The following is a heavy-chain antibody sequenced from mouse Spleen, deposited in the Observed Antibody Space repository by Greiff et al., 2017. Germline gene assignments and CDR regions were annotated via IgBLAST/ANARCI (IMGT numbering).Heavy chain of an antibody. D-gene: IGHD1-1*01. CDR3: ASPGGITTVVPFAY. V-gene: IGHV2-2*01. Sequence: QVQLQQSGPGLVQPSQSLSITCTVSGFSLTSYGVHWVRQSPGKGLEWLGVIWSGGSTDYNAAFISRLSISKDNSKSQVFFKMNSLQADDTAIYYCASPGGITTVVPFAYWGQGTLVTVSA. J-gene: IGHJ3*01. CDR1: GFSLTSYG. CDR2: IWSGGST.